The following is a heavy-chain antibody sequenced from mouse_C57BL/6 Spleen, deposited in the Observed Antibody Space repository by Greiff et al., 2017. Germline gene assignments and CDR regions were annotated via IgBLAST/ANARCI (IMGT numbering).Heavy chain of an antibody. J-gene: IGHJ2*01. V-gene: IGHV1-52*01. Sequence: QVQLQQPGAELVRPGSSVKLSCKASGYTFTSYWMHWVKQRPIQGLEWIGNIDPSDSETHYNQKFKDKATLTVDKSSSTAYMQLSSLPSEDSAVYYCARSGGALVVAKGALFDYWGQGTTLTVSS. D-gene: IGHD1-1*01. CDR1: GYTFTSYW. CDR2: IDPSDSET. CDR3: ARSGGALVVAKGALFDY.